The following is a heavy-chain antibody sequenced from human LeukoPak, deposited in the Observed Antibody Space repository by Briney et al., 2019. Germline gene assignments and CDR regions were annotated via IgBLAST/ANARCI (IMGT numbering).Heavy chain of an antibody. D-gene: IGHD2-21*01. CDR1: GGSINTTHW. CDR3: ARGFASVVDY. Sequence: SGTLSLTCAVSGGSINTTHWWSWVRQPPGRGLEWIGEIYHSGSTNYNPSLKSRVTISVDKSKNRFSLKLSSVTAADTAVYYCARGFASVVDYWGQGTLVTVSS. CDR2: IYHSGST. V-gene: IGHV4-4*02. J-gene: IGHJ4*02.